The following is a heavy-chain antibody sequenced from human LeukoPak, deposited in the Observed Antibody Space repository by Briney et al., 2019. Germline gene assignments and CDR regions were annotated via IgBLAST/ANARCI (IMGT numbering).Heavy chain of an antibody. CDR1: GGSINNYY. Sequence: SETLSLTCSVSGGSINNYYWNWIRQPPGKGLEWIGYIYDSGSTNYNPSLRSRVTISVDKSKTQFSLQLSAVTAADAAVYYCARVLYFTKALGVRGVSKYFYMDIWGKGTTVTVSS. D-gene: IGHD2-8*01. V-gene: IGHV4-59*12. J-gene: IGHJ6*03. CDR3: ARVLYFTKALGVRGVSKYFYMDI. CDR2: IYDSGST.